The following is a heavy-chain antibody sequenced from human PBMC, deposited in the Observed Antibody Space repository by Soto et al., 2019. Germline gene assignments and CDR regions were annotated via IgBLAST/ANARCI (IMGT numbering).Heavy chain of an antibody. J-gene: IGHJ6*02. Sequence: GGSLRLSCAASGFTFSSYGMHWVRQAPGRGLEWVAVISYDGSNKYYADSVKGRFTISRDNSKNTLYLQMNSLRAEDTAVYYCAKDVVVGATTGLGDYYYYYGMDVWGQGTTVTVSS. V-gene: IGHV3-30*18. CDR1: GFTFSSYG. CDR2: ISYDGSNK. CDR3: AKDVVVGATTGLGDYYYYYGMDV. D-gene: IGHD1-26*01.